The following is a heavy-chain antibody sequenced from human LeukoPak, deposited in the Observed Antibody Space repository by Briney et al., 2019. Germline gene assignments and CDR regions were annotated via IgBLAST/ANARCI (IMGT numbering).Heavy chain of an antibody. J-gene: IGHJ4*02. D-gene: IGHD1-26*01. Sequence: TPGGSLRLSWAAAGFTFSNDWLTWVRQAPGKGLEWVGRIKTKTDGGTTDYAAAAKGRLTISRDDSENTLYLQMNSLKTEDTAIYYCTIEMGWELSVDYWGQGTLVTVSS. V-gene: IGHV3-15*01. CDR1: GFTFSNDW. CDR2: IKTKTDGGTT. CDR3: TIEMGWELSVDY.